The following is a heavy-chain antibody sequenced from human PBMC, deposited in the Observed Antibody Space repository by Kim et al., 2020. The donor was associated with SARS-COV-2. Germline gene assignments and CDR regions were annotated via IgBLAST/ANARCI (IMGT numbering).Heavy chain of an antibody. CDR3: ARGRFRLLRSTSCHDY. J-gene: IGHJ4*02. V-gene: IGHV3-21*01. CDR1: GFTFSSYS. Sequence: GGSLRLSCAASGFTFSSYSMNWVRQAPGKGLEWVSSISSSSSYIYYADSVKGRFTISRDNAKNSLYLQMNSLRAEDTAVYYCARGRFRLLRSTSCHDYWRRGTVVPVSS. CDR2: ISSSSSYI. D-gene: IGHD2-2*01.